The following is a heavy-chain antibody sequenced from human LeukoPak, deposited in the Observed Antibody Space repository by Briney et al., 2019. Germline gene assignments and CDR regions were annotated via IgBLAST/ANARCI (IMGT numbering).Heavy chain of an antibody. CDR2: IYYSGST. D-gene: IGHD3-10*01. CDR3: ARAYMVRGAKGNDAFDI. Sequence: PSGTLSLTCTVSGDSISSSSYYWGWIRQPPGKGLEWIGTIYYSGSTYYNPSLKSRVTISVDTSKNQFSLKLSSVTAADTAVYYCARAYMVRGAKGNDAFDIWGQGTMVTVSS. J-gene: IGHJ3*02. CDR1: GDSISSSSYY. V-gene: IGHV4-39*07.